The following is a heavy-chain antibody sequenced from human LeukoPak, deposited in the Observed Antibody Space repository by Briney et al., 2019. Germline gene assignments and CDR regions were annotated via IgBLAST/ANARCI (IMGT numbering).Heavy chain of an antibody. CDR2: IIPIFGTA. J-gene: IGHJ6*03. CDR3: ARASGVVVASPYYYMDV. V-gene: IGHV1-69*05. CDR1: GGTFSSYA. Sequence: ASVKVSCKASGGTFSSYAISWVRQAPGQGLEWMGGIIPIFGTANYAQKFQGRVTITTDESTSTAYMELSSLRSEDTAVYYCARASGVVVASPYYYMDVWGKGTTVTVSS. D-gene: IGHD2-15*01.